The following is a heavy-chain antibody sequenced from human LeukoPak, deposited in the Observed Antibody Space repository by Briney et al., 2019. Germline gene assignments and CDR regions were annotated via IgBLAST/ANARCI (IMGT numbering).Heavy chain of an antibody. CDR2: IRFDGTNK. CDR1: GFTFSSYG. CDR3: VKDESGDSNYLDY. J-gene: IGHJ4*02. Sequence: GGSLRLSCAASGFTFSSYGMHWVRQAPGKGLEWVAFIRFDGTNKYYADPVKGRFTNSRDNSKNTLYLQMNSLRTEDTAVYYCVKDESGDSNYLDYWGQGTLVTVSS. D-gene: IGHD4-11*01. V-gene: IGHV3-30*02.